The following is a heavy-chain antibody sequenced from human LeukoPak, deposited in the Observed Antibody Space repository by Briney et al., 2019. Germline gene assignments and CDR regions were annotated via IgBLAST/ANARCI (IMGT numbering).Heavy chain of an antibody. V-gene: IGHV4-34*01. CDR2: INHSGNT. Sequence: SETLSLTCAVYGGSFSGYYWSWIRQPPGKGLEWIGEINHSGNTNYNPSLKSRVTISVDTSKNQFSLKLSSVTAADTAVYYCAVAGFAFDIWGQGTMVTVSS. CDR1: GGSFSGYY. J-gene: IGHJ3*02. CDR3: AVAGFAFDI. D-gene: IGHD2-21*01.